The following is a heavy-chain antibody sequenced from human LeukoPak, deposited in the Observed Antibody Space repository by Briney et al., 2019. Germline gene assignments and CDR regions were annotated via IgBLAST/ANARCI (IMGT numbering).Heavy chain of an antibody. CDR3: ARDHNYAFDN. Sequence: GGSLRLSCTASGFPFNEYSMNWVRQAPGKGLEWIAYIGIDSGNTWYADSVTGRFTISADSAKNSVSLQMSSLRVEDTAVYYCARDHNYAFDNWGQGTLVSVSS. J-gene: IGHJ4*02. V-gene: IGHV3-48*04. CDR2: IGIDSGNT. D-gene: IGHD1-1*01. CDR1: GFPFNEYS.